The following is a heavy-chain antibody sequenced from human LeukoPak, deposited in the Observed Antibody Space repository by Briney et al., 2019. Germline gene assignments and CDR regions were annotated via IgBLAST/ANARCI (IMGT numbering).Heavy chain of an antibody. CDR3: ARGLGGSGSYCLTFDY. Sequence: ASVKVSCKASGYTFTSYSINWVRQAPGQGLEWMGWISAYNGNTKYAQKLQGRVTMTTDTSTSTAYMELRSLRSDDTAVYYCARGLGGSGSYCLTFDYWGQGTLVTVSS. J-gene: IGHJ4*02. V-gene: IGHV1-18*01. D-gene: IGHD1-26*01. CDR2: ISAYNGNT. CDR1: GYTFTSYS.